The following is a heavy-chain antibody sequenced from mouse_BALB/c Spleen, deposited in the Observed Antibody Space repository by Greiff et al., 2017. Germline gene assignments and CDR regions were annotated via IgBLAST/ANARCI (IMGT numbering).Heavy chain of an antibody. J-gene: IGHJ3*01. CDR3: TRAYYRYDRGPWFAY. CDR1: GFTFSNYW. V-gene: IGHV6-6*02. Sequence: EVQLQESGGGLVQPGGSMKLSCVASGFTFSNYWMNWVRQSPEKGLEWVAEIRLKSNNYATHYAESVKGRFTISRDDSKSSVYLQMNNLRAEDTGIYYCTRAYYRYDRGPWFAYWGQGTLVTVSA. D-gene: IGHD2-14*01. CDR2: IRLKSNNYAT.